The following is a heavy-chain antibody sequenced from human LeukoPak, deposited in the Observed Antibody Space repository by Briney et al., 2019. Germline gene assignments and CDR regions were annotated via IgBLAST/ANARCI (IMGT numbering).Heavy chain of an antibody. V-gene: IGHV4-34*01. J-gene: IGHJ4*02. CDR3: AREVPLQWLEGRYFDY. D-gene: IGHD6-19*01. CDR1: GGSFNGYY. Sequence: SETLSLTRVVYGGSFNGYYWSWIRQPPGKGLEWIGEINHSGSTNYNPSLKSRVTISVDTSKNQFSLKLSSVTAADTAVYYCAREVPLQWLEGRYFDYWGQGTLVTVSS. CDR2: INHSGST.